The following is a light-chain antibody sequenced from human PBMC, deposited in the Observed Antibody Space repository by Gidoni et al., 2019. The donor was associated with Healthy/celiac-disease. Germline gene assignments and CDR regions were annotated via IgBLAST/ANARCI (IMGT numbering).Light chain of an antibody. CDR3: QQRSNWLT. CDR2: DAP. J-gene: IGKJ4*01. V-gene: IGKV3-11*01. CDR1: QSVSSY. Sequence: IVLTQSPATLSLSPGDRANLSCRASQSVSSYLAWYQQKPGQAPRLLIYDAPNRATGIPARFSGSGSGTDFTLTISSLEHEDFADYYCQQRSNWLTFGGGTKVEIK.